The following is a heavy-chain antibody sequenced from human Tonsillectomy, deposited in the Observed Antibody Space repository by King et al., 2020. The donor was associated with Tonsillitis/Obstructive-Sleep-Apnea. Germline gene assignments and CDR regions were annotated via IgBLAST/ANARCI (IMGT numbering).Heavy chain of an antibody. J-gene: IGHJ5*02. V-gene: IGHV3-30*04. Sequence: HVQLVESGGGVVQPGRSLRLSCAASGFTFSSYAMHWVRQAPGKGLEWVAVISYDGSNKYYADSVKGRFTISRDNSKNTLYLQMNSLRAEDTAVYYCARERWSSSSKKWFDPWGQGTLVTVSS. CDR2: ISYDGSNK. CDR3: ARERWSSSSKKWFDP. D-gene: IGHD6-6*01. CDR1: GFTFSSYA.